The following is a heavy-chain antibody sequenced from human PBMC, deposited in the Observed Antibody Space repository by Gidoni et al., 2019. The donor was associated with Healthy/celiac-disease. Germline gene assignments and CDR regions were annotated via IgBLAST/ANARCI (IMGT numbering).Heavy chain of an antibody. Sequence: QVQLVESGGGVVQPGRSLRLSCAASGFTFSSYGMHWVRQAPGKGLEWVAVIWYDESNKYYADSVKGRFTISRDNSKNTLYLQMNSLRAEDTAVYYCARGGVTLYYFDYWGQGTLVTVSS. CDR2: IWYDESNK. J-gene: IGHJ4*02. V-gene: IGHV3-33*01. CDR3: ARGGVTLYYFDY. D-gene: IGHD2-21*02. CDR1: GFTFSSYG.